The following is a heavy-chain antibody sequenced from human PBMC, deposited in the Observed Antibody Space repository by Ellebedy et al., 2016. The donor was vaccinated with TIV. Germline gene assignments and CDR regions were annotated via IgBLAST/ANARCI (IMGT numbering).Heavy chain of an antibody. J-gene: IGHJ5*02. CDR3: ARGGRRITIFGVVIIGWFDP. D-gene: IGHD3-3*01. CDR2: INHSGST. V-gene: IGHV4-38-2*02. Sequence: SETLSLXXTVSGYSISSGYYWGWIRQPPGKGLEWIGEINHSGSTNYNPSLKSRVTISVDTSKNQFSLKLSSVTAADTAVYYCARGGRRITIFGVVIIGWFDPWGQGTLVTVSS. CDR1: GYSISSGYY.